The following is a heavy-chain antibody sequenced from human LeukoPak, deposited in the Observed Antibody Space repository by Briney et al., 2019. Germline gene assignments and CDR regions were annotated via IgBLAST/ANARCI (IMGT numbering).Heavy chain of an antibody. CDR3: ARQIVGATSGMDV. V-gene: IGHV5-51*01. CDR2: IYPGDSDT. J-gene: IGHJ6*02. D-gene: IGHD1-26*01. Sequence: GESLKISCKGSGYSFTSYRIGWVRQMPGKGLEWMGIIYPGDSDTRYSPSFQGQVTISADKSISTAYLQWSSLKASDTAMYYCARQIVGATSGMDVWGQGTTVTVSS. CDR1: GYSFTSYR.